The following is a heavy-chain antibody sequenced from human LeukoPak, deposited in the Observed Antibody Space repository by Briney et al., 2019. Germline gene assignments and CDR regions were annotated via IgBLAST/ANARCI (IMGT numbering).Heavy chain of an antibody. CDR2: ICYSGST. Sequence: SETLSLTCTVSGGSISSSSYYWRWIRQPPGTGLEWIGSICYSGSTYYNPSLKSRVTISVDTSKNQFSLKLSSVTAADTAVYYCARDPIVTMVRGVIIISGAFDIWGQGTMVTVSS. CDR1: GGSISSSSYY. D-gene: IGHD3-10*01. J-gene: IGHJ3*02. V-gene: IGHV4-39*07. CDR3: ARDPIVTMVRGVIIISGAFDI.